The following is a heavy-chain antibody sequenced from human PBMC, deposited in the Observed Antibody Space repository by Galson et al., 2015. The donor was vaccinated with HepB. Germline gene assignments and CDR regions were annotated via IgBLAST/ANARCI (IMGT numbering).Heavy chain of an antibody. Sequence: SLRLSCAASGFTFSSYAMHWVRQAPGKGLEWVAVISYDGSNKYYADSVEGRFTISRDNSKNTLYLQVNSLRAEDTAVYYCERGSAYSGYDNFDYWGQGTLVTVSS. V-gene: IGHV3-30-3*01. CDR2: ISYDGSNK. CDR1: GFTFSSYA. J-gene: IGHJ4*02. CDR3: ERGSAYSGYDNFDY. D-gene: IGHD5-12*01.